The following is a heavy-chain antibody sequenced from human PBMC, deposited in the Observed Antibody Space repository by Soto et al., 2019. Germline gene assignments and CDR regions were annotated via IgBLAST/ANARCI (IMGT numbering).Heavy chain of an antibody. CDR3: ARGTGLLWFGRYSDY. Sequence: QVQLQQWGAGLLKPSETLSLTCAVYGGSFSGYYWSWIRQPPGKGLEWIGEINHSGSTNYNPSLKSRVTISLDTSKNQFSLKLSSVTAADTAVYYCARGTGLLWFGRYSDYWGQGTLVTVSS. CDR2: INHSGST. J-gene: IGHJ4*02. CDR1: GGSFSGYY. D-gene: IGHD3-10*01. V-gene: IGHV4-34*01.